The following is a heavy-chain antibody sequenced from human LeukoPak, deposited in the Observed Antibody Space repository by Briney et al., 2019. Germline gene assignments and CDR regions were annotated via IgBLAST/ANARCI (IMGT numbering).Heavy chain of an antibody. CDR1: GGSISSSSYY. D-gene: IGHD3-3*01. CDR2: IYYSGST. V-gene: IGHV4-39*01. Sequence: PPETLSLTCTVSGGSISSSSYYWGWIRQPPWKGLEWIGSIYYSGSTYYNPSLKSRVTISVDTSKNQFSLKLSSVTAADTAVYYCASITLRVLDYWGQGTLVTVSS. CDR3: ASITLRVLDY. J-gene: IGHJ4*02.